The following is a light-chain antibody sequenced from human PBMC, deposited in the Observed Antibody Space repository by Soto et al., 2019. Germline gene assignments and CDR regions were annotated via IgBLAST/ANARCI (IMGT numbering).Light chain of an antibody. J-gene: IGKJ1*01. V-gene: IGKV1-5*03. CDR1: QSISSW. CDR3: QQYKDNWT. CDR2: KAS. Sequence: DIQMTQSPSTLSASVGDRVTITCRASQSISSWLAWYQQKPGQAPKLLIYKASTLQGEVPSRFSGSGSGTEFTLAMRSLQADDSATSHCQQYKDNWTLGQGAKLE.